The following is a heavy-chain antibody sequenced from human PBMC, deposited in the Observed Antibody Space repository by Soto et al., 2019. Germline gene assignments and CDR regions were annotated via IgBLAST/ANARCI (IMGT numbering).Heavy chain of an antibody. D-gene: IGHD3-16*01. CDR2: IWYDGSNK. V-gene: IGHV3-33*01. Sequence: GGSLRLSCAASGFTFSSYGMHWVRQAPGKGLEWVAVIWYDGSNKYYADSVKGRFTISRDNSKNTLYLQMNSLRAEDTAVYYCARAPLRDYFDYWGQGTLVTVSS. CDR1: GFTFSSYG. CDR3: ARAPLRDYFDY. J-gene: IGHJ4*02.